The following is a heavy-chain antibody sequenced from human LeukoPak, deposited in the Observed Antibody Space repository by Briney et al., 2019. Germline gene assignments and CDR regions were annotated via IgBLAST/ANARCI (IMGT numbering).Heavy chain of an antibody. CDR1: GFTASSNY. J-gene: IGHJ4*02. D-gene: IGHD3-22*01. Sequence: GGSLRLSCAASGFTASSNYMSWVRQAPGKGLEWVSGISWNSGSIGYADSVKGRFTISRDNAKNSLYLQMNSLRAEDTALYYCAKEGAGPGIVYLFDYWGQGTLVTVSS. CDR2: ISWNSGSI. CDR3: AKEGAGPGIVYLFDY. V-gene: IGHV3-9*02.